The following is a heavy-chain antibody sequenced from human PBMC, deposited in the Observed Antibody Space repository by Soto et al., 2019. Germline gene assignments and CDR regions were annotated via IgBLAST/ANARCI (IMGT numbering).Heavy chain of an antibody. D-gene: IGHD3-10*01. Sequence: PSETLSLTCAVSGGSISSSNWWSWVRQPPGKGLEWIGEIYHSGSTHYNPSLKSRVTISVDKSKNQFSLKLSSVTAADTAVYYCARDLLYGSGVDYWGQGTLVTVSS. CDR2: IYHSGST. CDR3: ARDLLYGSGVDY. V-gene: IGHV4-4*02. J-gene: IGHJ4*02. CDR1: GGSISSSNW.